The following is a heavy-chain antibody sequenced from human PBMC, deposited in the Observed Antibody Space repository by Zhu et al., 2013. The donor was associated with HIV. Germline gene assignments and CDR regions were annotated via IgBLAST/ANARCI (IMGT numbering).Heavy chain of an antibody. Sequence: QVQLVQSGAEVRKPGASVKVSCKSSGYTFTAYYLHWVRQAPGQGLEWMGWINPNNGGTNYAPRFQGRVTMTRDTSARTVYMELSSLRSEDTALYFCAREVERIVDYWGQGTLVTVSS. CDR3: AREVERIVDY. D-gene: IGHD1-1*01. CDR2: INPNNGGT. J-gene: IGHJ4*02. CDR1: GYTFTAYY. V-gene: IGHV1-2*02.